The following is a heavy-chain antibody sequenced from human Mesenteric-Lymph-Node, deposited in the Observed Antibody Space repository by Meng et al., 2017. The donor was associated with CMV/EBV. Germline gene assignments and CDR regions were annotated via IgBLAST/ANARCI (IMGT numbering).Heavy chain of an antibody. CDR2: SRNKANGYTT. D-gene: IGHD1-26*01. J-gene: IGHJ3*01. CDR3: AGHSGTYFVANAFDL. CDR1: GFNFSDHY. Sequence: GESLKISCAASGFNFSDHYMEWVRQAPGKGLEWVGRSRNKANGYTTEYAASVKGRFTISRDNARNSLYLQIDSLRAEDTAVYYCAGHSGTYFVANAFDLWGQGTMVTVSS. V-gene: IGHV3-72*01.